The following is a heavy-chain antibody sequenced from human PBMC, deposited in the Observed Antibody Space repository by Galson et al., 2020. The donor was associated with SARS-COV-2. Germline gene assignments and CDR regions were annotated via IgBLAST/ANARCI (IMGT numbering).Heavy chain of an antibody. CDR2: IYYSGST. J-gene: IGHJ4*02. D-gene: IGHD5-12*01. CDR3: VRDRSGYGDFDY. Sequence: SETLSLTCTVSGDSISSGGYYWRWIRQHPGKGLEWIGYIYYSGSTYYNPSLKSRVTISVDTPKNQFSLKLKSVTAADTAVYYCVRDRSGYGDFDYWGQGTLVTVSS. V-gene: IGHV4-31*03. CDR1: GDSISSGGYY.